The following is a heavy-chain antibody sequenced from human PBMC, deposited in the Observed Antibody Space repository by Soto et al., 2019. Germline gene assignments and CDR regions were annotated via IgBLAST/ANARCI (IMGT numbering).Heavy chain of an antibody. V-gene: IGHV3-7*01. J-gene: IGHJ4*02. CDR1: GFTFSAYW. CDR2: VNQDGVEK. Sequence: GGSLRLSCAASGFTFSAYWMAWVRQAPGKGLEWVANVNQDGVEKYYVDSLKGRFTISRDNAKNSLHLEINSLRAEDTAVYYCARDRYCSNGSCRFFDYWGQGALVTVSS. CDR3: ARDRYCSNGSCRFFDY. D-gene: IGHD2-15*01.